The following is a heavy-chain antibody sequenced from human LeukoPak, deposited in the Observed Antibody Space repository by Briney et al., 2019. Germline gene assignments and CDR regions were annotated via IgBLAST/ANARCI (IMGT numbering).Heavy chain of an antibody. Sequence: PSETPSLTCTVSGYSISSGYYWAWFRQPPGKGLEWIGSIYYIGSTYYNPSLKSRVTISVDTSKNQFSLKLSSVTAADTAVYYCARLRGYSYGQRPPTHTFDYWGQGTLVTVSS. CDR3: ARLRGYSYGQRPPTHTFDY. CDR1: GYSISSGYY. J-gene: IGHJ4*02. V-gene: IGHV4-38-2*02. CDR2: IYYIGST. D-gene: IGHD5-18*01.